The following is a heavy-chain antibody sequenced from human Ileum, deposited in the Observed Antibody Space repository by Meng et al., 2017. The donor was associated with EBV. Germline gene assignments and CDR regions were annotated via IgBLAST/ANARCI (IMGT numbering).Heavy chain of an antibody. D-gene: IGHD2-21*02. J-gene: IGHJ4*02. CDR1: GGSFSGYY. CDR2: INHSGST. V-gene: IGHV4-34*01. CDR3: ARERGGGDRGIQ. Sequence: LHEGAGLLKPSETPSLTCAVYGGSFSGYYWSWIRQPPGKGLEWIGEINHSGSTNYNPSLKSRVTISVDTSKNQFSLKLSSVTAADTAVYYCARERGGGDRGIQWGQGTLVTASS.